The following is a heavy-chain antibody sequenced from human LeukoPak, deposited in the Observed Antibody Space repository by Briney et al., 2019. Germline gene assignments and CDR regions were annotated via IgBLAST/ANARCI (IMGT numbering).Heavy chain of an antibody. V-gene: IGHV4-30-4*01. J-gene: IGHJ4*02. CDR3: ARERVTAPGGFDH. CDR2: IYYSGST. CDR1: GGSISSGDYY. D-gene: IGHD2-21*02. Sequence: SETLSLTCTVSGGSISSGDYYWSWIRQPPGKGLEWIGYIYYSGSTYYNPSLKSRVTISVDTSKNQFSLKLSSVTAADTAVYYCARERVTAPGGFDHWGQGTLVTVSS.